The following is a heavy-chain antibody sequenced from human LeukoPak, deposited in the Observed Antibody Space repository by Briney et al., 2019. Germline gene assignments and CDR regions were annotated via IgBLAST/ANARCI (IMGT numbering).Heavy chain of an antibody. J-gene: IGHJ6*03. CDR2: VFYTGIT. D-gene: IGHD4-11*01. CDR3: AREGDYSNYEGYYYYMDV. V-gene: IGHV4-59*01. Sequence: SETLSLTCSVSGGSISNYYLNWIRQTPGKGLEWIGYVFYTGITDYNPSLKSRVSISVDTSKNQFSLMLTSVTAADTAVYYCAREGDYSNYEGYYYYMDVWGKGTTVTVSS. CDR1: GGSISNYY.